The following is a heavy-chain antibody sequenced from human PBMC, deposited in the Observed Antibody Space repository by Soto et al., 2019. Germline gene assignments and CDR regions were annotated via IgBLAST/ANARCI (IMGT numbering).Heavy chain of an antibody. CDR3: ARDRHFYDSNGDLAFDM. CDR1: RATFTNSG. J-gene: IGHJ3*02. D-gene: IGHD3-22*01. Sequence: QVQLVESGGGVVHPGGSLRLSCTASRATFTNSGIHWVRQAPGKGLEWLAVISYDAKREYYAESVRGRFTVSGDNSGNTVFLQMNTLRPEDTAVYYCARDRHFYDSNGDLAFDMWGQGTMVTVSS. V-gene: IGHV3-30*03. CDR2: ISYDAKRE.